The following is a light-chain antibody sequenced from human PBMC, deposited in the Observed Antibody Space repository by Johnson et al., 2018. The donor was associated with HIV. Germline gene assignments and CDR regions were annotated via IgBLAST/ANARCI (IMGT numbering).Light chain of an antibody. CDR2: DNN. Sequence: SVLTQPPSVSAAPGQKVTISCSGSSSNIGNNYVSWYQQVPGTAPKLLIYDNNKRPSVIPDRFSASKSGTSATLGITGLQTGDEADYYCATWDSSLSGGVFGTGTKVTVL. V-gene: IGLV1-51*01. J-gene: IGLJ1*01. CDR3: ATWDSSLSGGV. CDR1: SSNIGNNY.